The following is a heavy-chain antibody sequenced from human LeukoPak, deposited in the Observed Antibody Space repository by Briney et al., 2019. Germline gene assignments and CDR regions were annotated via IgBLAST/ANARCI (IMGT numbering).Heavy chain of an antibody. J-gene: IGHJ4*02. CDR2: ISSSGSTI. CDR1: GFTFSSYW. D-gene: IGHD3-22*01. V-gene: IGHV3-48*04. CDR3: ARDAPLKANYYDSSGIDY. Sequence: GGSLRLSCAASGFTFSSYWMSWVRQAPGKGLEWVSYISSSGSTIYYADSVKGRFTISRDNAKNSLYLQMNSLRAEDTAVYYCARDAPLKANYYDSSGIDYWGQGTLVTVSS.